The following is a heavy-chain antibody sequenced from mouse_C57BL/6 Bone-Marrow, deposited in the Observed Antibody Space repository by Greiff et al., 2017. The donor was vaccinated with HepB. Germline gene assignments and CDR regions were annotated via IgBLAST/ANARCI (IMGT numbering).Heavy chain of an antibody. V-gene: IGHV1-39*01. J-gene: IGHJ2*01. CDR1: GYTFTDYY. CDR2: INPNYGTT. CDR3: ARWAARAFDD. D-gene: IGHD3-1*01. Sequence: EVQRVESGPELVKPGASVKISCKASGYTFTDYYMNWVKQSTGKSLEWIGVINPNYGTTSYNQKFKGKATLTVDQSSSTAYMQLNSLTSEDSAVYCGARWAARAFDDWGQGTTVTVSS.